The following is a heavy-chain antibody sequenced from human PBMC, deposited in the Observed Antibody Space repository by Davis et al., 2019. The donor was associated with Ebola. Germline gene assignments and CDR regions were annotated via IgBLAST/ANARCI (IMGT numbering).Heavy chain of an antibody. Sequence: GESLKISCTGSGYIFTSYWNGWVRQMPRKGLELRGIIYTGDSDTRDSPSFQGQVTISAAESINTAYLHCGSLEASDTAMYYCAKTHDGSYFYGMDVWGQGTTVIVSS. J-gene: IGHJ6*02. CDR2: IYTGDSDT. D-gene: IGHD3-10*01. CDR1: GYIFTSYW. V-gene: IGHV5-51*01. CDR3: AKTHDGSYFYGMDV.